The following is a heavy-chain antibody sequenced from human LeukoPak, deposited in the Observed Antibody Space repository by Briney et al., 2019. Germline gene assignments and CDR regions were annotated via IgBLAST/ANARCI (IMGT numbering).Heavy chain of an antibody. Sequence: ASVKVSCKASGYTFTSYDINWVRQATGQGLEWMGWVNPNSGNTGYAQKFQGRVTMTRNTSISTAYMELSSLRSEDTAVYYCARRTPAVREHGFDPWGQGTLVTVSS. V-gene: IGHV1-8*01. CDR2: VNPNSGNT. J-gene: IGHJ5*02. CDR3: ARRTPAVREHGFDP. D-gene: IGHD2-2*01. CDR1: GYTFTSYD.